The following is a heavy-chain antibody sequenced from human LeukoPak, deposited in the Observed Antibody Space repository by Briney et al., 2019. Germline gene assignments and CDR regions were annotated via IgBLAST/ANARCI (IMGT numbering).Heavy chain of an antibody. J-gene: IGHJ4*02. CDR2: ISYDGSYK. D-gene: IGHD5-24*01. Sequence: GTSLRLSCAASGFTFSSCAMHWVRQAPGKGLEWVAVISYDGSYKYYADSVKGRFSISRDNSKNTLYLQTNSLRAEDTAVYYCARDRFGGDGYNFEPDYWGQGTLVTVSS. V-gene: IGHV3-30*04. CDR3: ARDRFGGDGYNFEPDY. CDR1: GFTFSSCA.